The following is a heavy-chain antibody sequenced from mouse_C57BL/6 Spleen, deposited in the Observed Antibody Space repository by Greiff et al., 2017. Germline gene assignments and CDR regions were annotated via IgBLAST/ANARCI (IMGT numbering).Heavy chain of an antibody. J-gene: IGHJ4*01. D-gene: IGHD2-2*01. CDR1: GYTFTDYY. CDR2: IYPGSGNT. Sequence: QVQLQQSGAELVRPGASVKLSCKASGYTFTDYYINWVQQRPGQGLEWIARIYPGSGNTYYNEKFKGKVTLTAEKSSSTAYMQLSSLTSEDSAVYFCARDGYDGDYYAMDYWGQGTSVTVSS. CDR3: ARDGYDGDYYAMDY. V-gene: IGHV1-76*01.